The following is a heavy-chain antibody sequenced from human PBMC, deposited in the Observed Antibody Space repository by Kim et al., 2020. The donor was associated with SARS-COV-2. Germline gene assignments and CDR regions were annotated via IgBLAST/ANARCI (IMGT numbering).Heavy chain of an antibody. V-gene: IGHV3-7*03. CDR2: INQDGSEK. D-gene: IGHD2-21*02. Sequence: GGSLRLSCAASGFTFSTYWMSWVRQAPGKGLEWVANINQDGSEKYYVDSVRGRFTISRDNAKNSLYLQMNSLRAEDTAVYYCVKERLTPYYFDYWGQGTLVTVSS. CDR1: GFTFSTYW. CDR3: VKERLTPYYFDY. J-gene: IGHJ4*02.